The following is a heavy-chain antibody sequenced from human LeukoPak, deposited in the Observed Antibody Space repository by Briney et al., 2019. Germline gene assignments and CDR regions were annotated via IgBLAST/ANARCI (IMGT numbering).Heavy chain of an antibody. D-gene: IGHD1-1*01. CDR3: ARATSHYYHAVDV. J-gene: IGHJ6*02. Sequence: PSQTLFLTCTVSGGSISSGDYYWSWIRQPPGKALEWIGYIYYTGSTNYNPSLKSRVTISRDTSKNQFSLRLTSVTAADTAVYYCARATSHYYHAVDVWGQGTTVTVSS. V-gene: IGHV4-61*08. CDR2: IYYTGST. CDR1: GGSISSGDYY.